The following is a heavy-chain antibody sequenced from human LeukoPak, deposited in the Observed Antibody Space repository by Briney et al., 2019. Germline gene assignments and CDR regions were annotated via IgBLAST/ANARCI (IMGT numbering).Heavy chain of an antibody. J-gene: IGHJ3*02. V-gene: IGHV4-59*12. CDR3: ARDSSSYAFDI. CDR1: GGSISSSY. CDR2: IYYSGST. Sequence: SETLSLTFTVSGGSISSSYWSWIRQPPGKGLEWIGYIYYSGSTNYNPSLKSRVTISVDTSKNQFSLKLSSVTAADTAVYYCARDSSSYAFDIWGQGTMVTVSS. D-gene: IGHD6-6*01.